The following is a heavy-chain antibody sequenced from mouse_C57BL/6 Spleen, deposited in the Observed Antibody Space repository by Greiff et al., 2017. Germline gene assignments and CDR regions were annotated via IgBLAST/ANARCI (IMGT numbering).Heavy chain of an antibody. CDR1: GYTFTSYW. D-gene: IGHD1-1*01. Sequence: EVQLQQSGTVLARPGASVKMSCKTSGYTFTSYWMHWVKQRPGQGLEWIGAIYPGNSDTSYNQKFKGKAKLTAVTSASTAYMELSSLTNEDSAVYYCTRSVVATRSFDVWGTGTTVTVSS. J-gene: IGHJ1*03. CDR3: TRSVVATRSFDV. CDR2: IYPGNSDT. V-gene: IGHV1-5*01.